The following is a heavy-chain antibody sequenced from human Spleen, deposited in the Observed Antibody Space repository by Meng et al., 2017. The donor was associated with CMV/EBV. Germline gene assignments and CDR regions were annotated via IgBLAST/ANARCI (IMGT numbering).Heavy chain of an antibody. CDR1: GYIFTDYY. CDR2: INPHSGGT. Sequence: ASVKVSCKTSGYIFTDYYIHWVRQAPGQGLEWMGWINPHSGGTRYAQKFQGRLTMTRDTSISTAYMELTRLRSHDTAVYYCATIGGLYHDFWNHWGRGTLVTVSS. D-gene: IGHD3-3*01. V-gene: IGHV1-2*02. CDR3: ATIGGLYHDFWNH. J-gene: IGHJ1*01.